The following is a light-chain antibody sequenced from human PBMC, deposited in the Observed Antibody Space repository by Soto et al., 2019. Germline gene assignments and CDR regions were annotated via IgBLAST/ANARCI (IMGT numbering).Light chain of an antibody. CDR2: QVT. V-gene: IGLV2-14*01. J-gene: IGLJ1*01. CDR1: SSDVGIYNY. CDR3: SSYTGGTNYV. Sequence: QSVLTQPASVSVSPGQSTTISCTGTSSDVGIYNYVSWYQQHPGKAPKLMIYQVTNRPSGVSNRFSGSKSGNTASLTISGLQAEDEADYYCSSYTGGTNYVFGTGTNVTV.